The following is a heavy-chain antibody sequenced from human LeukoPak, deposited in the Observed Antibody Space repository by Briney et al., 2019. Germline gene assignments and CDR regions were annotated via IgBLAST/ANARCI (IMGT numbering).Heavy chain of an antibody. CDR2: INHSGST. J-gene: IGHJ4*02. D-gene: IGHD6-13*01. Sequence: SETLSLTCAVYGGSFSGYYWSWIRQPPGKGLEWIGEINHSGSTNYNPSLESRVTISVDTSKNQFSLKLSSVTAADTAVYYCARGGIAAAGIPFDYWGQGTLVTVSS. CDR3: ARGGIAAAGIPFDY. V-gene: IGHV4-34*01. CDR1: GGSFSGYY.